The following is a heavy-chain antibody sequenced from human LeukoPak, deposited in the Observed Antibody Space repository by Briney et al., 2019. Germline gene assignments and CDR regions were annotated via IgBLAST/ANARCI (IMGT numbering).Heavy chain of an antibody. J-gene: IGHJ4*02. CDR2: ISSSSSTI. Sequence: GGSLRLSCAASGFTFSSYSMNWVRQAPGKGLEWVSYISSSSSTIYYADSVKGRFTISRDNAKNSLYLQMNSLRAEDTAVYYCAREPPRGYDSSGTQYWGQGTLVTVSS. V-gene: IGHV3-48*01. D-gene: IGHD3-22*01. CDR3: AREPPRGYDSSGTQY. CDR1: GFTFSSYS.